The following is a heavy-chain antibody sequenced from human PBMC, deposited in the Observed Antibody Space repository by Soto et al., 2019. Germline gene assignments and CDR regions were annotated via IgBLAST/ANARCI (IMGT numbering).Heavy chain of an antibody. CDR1: GYTFTIYC. V-gene: IGHV1-18*01. D-gene: IGHD6-19*01. Sequence: ASVKVSCKASGYTFTIYCISWVRQAPGQGLEWMGWISAYNGNTNYAQKLQGRVTMTTDTSTSTAYMELRSLRSDDTAVYYCAREPVTSGWYYYGMDVWGQGTTVTVSS. CDR2: ISAYNGNT. CDR3: AREPVTSGWYYYGMDV. J-gene: IGHJ6*02.